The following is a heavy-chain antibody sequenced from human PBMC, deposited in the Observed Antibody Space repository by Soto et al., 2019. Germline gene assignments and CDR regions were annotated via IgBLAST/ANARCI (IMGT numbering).Heavy chain of an antibody. CDR3: ARGDLDCSGGSCYRYMDV. Sequence: LKGSCKTSGYTFTSYGINWLRQATGQGLEWMGWMNPNSGNAGYAQKFQGRVTMTRNTSISTAYMELSSLRSEDTAVYYCARGDLDCSGGSCYRYMDVWGKGTTVTVSS. J-gene: IGHJ6*03. CDR1: GYTFTSYG. D-gene: IGHD2-15*01. CDR2: MNPNSGNA. V-gene: IGHV1-8*01.